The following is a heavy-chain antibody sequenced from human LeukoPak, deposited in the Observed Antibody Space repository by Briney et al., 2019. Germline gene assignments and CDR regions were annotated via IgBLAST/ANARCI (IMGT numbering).Heavy chain of an antibody. V-gene: IGHV4-30-4*01. Sequence: PSQTLSLTCTVSGGAINTDFYWSWIRQPPGKGLEWIGYIYYSGGTFYNPSLKSRLTMSIDTSKNQFSLKLTSVTAADTAVYYCAGQQWLVRFDYWGQGTLVTVSS. CDR2: IYYSGGT. CDR1: GGAINTDFY. J-gene: IGHJ4*02. D-gene: IGHD6-19*01. CDR3: AGQQWLVRFDY.